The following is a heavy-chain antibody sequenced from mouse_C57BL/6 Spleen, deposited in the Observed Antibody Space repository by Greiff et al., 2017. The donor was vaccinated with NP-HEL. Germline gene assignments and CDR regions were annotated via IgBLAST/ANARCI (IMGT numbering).Heavy chain of an antibody. CDR1: GFTFSSYG. D-gene: IGHD6-1*01. V-gene: IGHV5-6*01. CDR2: ISSGGSYT. J-gene: IGHJ1*03. CDR3: ARLGPHWYFDV. Sequence: EVQVVESGGDLVKPGGSLKLSCAASGFTFSSYGMSWVRQTPDKRLEWVATISSGGSYTYYPDSVKGRFTISRDNAKNTLYLQMSSLKSEDTAMYYCARLGPHWYFDVWGTGTTVTVSS.